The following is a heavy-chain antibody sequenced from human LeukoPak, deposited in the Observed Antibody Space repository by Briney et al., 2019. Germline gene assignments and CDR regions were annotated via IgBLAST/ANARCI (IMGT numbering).Heavy chain of an antibody. D-gene: IGHD3-3*01. V-gene: IGHV4-59*01. CDR1: GGSISSYY. CDR3: ARGGPTYYDFWSGYLPWFDP. CDR2: IYYSGST. Sequence: SETLSLTCTVSGGSISSYYWSWIRQPPGKGLEWIGYIYYSGSTNYNPSLKSRVTISVDTSKNQFSLKLSSVTAADTAVYYCARGGPTYYDFWSGYLPWFDPWGREPWSPSPQ. J-gene: IGHJ5*02.